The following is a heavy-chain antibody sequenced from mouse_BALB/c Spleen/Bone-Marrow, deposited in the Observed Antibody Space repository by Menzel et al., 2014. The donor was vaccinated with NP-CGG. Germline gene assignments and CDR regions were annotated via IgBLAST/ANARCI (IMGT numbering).Heavy chain of an antibody. CDR1: GYSFTGYT. CDR2: INPYNGGT. J-gene: IGHJ2*01. CDR3: ARSGRYDVFDY. V-gene: IGHV1-18*01. D-gene: IGHD2-14*01. Sequence: VQLQQPGPELVKPGASMLISCKASGYSFTGYTMNWVKQSHGKNLEWIGLINPYNGGTSYNQKFKGKATLTADKSSSTTDMEILSLTSEDSAVYYCARSGRYDVFDYWGQGTTLTVSS.